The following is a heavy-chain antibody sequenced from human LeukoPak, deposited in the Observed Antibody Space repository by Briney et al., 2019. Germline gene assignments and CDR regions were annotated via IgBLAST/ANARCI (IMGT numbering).Heavy chain of an antibody. CDR3: ARGGKITLGGVIVPLYYYYGMDV. V-gene: IGHV1-18*01. J-gene: IGHJ6*02. Sequence: ASVKVSCKASGYTFITYGISWVRQAPGQGLEWMGWISAYNGNTDYAQKVQGRVTMTRNTSISTAYMELSSLRSEDTAVYYCARGGKITLGGVIVPLYYYYGMDVWGQGTTVTVSS. D-gene: IGHD3-16*02. CDR1: GYTFITYG. CDR2: ISAYNGNT.